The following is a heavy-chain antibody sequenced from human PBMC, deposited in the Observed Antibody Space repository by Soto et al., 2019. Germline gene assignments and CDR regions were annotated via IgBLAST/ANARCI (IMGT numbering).Heavy chain of an antibody. J-gene: IGHJ4*02. V-gene: IGHV1-18*01. CDR2: ISAYNGNT. Sequence: QVQLVQSGAEVKKPGASVKVSCKASGYTFTSYGISWVRQAPGQGLEWMGWISAYNGNTNYAQKLPDRVTITTDTSTSTAYMELRSLRSDDTAVYYCARDLSGYYHDNSGWGGDYWGQGTLVTVSS. D-gene: IGHD3-22*01. CDR3: ARDLSGYYHDNSGWGGDY. CDR1: GYTFTSYG.